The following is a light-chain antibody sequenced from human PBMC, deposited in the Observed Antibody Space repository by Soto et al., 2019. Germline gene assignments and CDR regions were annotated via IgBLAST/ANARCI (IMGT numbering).Light chain of an antibody. CDR1: QDISNY. V-gene: IGKV1-33*01. CDR3: QQYDKLPPDT. Sequence: DIQMTQSPSYLSASVGDRVTITCQASQDISNYLNWYQQKPGKAPKLLIYDASNLETRVPSRFSGSGSGTDFPFVIRSLQPEDIATYYCQQYDKLPPDTFGPGTKVDIK. J-gene: IGKJ3*01. CDR2: DAS.